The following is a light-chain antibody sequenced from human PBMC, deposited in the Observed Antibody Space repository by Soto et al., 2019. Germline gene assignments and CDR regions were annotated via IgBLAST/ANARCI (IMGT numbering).Light chain of an antibody. V-gene: IGKV3-20*01. CDR1: QSVSSSY. Sequence: EMVLTQSPGTLSLSPGERATLSCRASQSVSSSYFAWYQQKPAQAPRPLIYGPSIRPTGIPDRFSGSWSGTDSTLTISRLEPEVFAVYYGQQYGSSPLLSFGPGTKVDIK. J-gene: IGKJ3*01. CDR3: QQYGSSPLLS. CDR2: GPS.